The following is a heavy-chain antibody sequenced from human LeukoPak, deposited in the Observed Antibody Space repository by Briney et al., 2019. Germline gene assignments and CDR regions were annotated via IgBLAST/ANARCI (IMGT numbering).Heavy chain of an antibody. V-gene: IGHV3-30*03. J-gene: IGHJ6*02. D-gene: IGHD2-2*01. CDR2: TSYDGGNK. Sequence: GRSLRLSCAASGFSFSTYGMHWVRQAPGKGLEWVAFTSYDGGNKKYADSVKGRFTISRDNSKNTLSLQMNSLRDEDTAVYYCARVVVMILRKVHLNYYYYGMDVWGQGTTVTVSS. CDR3: ARVVVMILRKVHLNYYYYGMDV. CDR1: GFSFSTYG.